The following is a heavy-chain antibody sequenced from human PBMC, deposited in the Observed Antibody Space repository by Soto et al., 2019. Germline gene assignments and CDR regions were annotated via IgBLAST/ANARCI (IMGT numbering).Heavy chain of an antibody. CDR1: GGSISSYY. Sequence: QVRLQESGPGLVKPSETLSLTCSVSGGSISSYYWSWMRQPAGKGLEWIGRIYGSGSSNYNPSLQSRVTLSVDTSKNQFSLKLSSVTAADTAVYYCARATRDYGDYGYLDYWGQGTLVTVSS. CDR2: IYGSGSS. D-gene: IGHD4-17*01. CDR3: ARATRDYGDYGYLDY. V-gene: IGHV4-4*07. J-gene: IGHJ4*02.